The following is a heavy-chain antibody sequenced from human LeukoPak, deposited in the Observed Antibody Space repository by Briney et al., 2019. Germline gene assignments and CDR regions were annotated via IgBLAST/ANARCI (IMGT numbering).Heavy chain of an antibody. CDR1: NGSFSDYY. D-gene: IGHD3-16*02. Sequence: SETLSLTCALYNGSFSDYYWTWIRQPPGKGLEWIGEINHSGGTDYNPSLRSRVTISVDTSKKQFSVQLSSVTAADTGVYYCARVSDIMISFGGGISYFDYWGQGSLVTVSS. CDR3: ARVSDIMISFGGGISYFDY. J-gene: IGHJ4*02. CDR2: INHSGGT. V-gene: IGHV4-34*01.